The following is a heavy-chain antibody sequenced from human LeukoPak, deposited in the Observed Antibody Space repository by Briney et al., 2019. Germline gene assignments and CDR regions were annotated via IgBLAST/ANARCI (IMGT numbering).Heavy chain of an antibody. CDR1: GYTFTSYD. Sequence: ASVKVSCKASGYTFTSYDINWVRQATGQGLEWMGWMNPNSGNTGYAQKFQGRVTMTRNTSISTAYMELSSLRSEDPAVYYCARGVPYDFWSGYYKGLVDYWGQGTLVTVSS. V-gene: IGHV1-8*01. J-gene: IGHJ4*02. CDR2: MNPNSGNT. CDR3: ARGVPYDFWSGYYKGLVDY. D-gene: IGHD3-3*01.